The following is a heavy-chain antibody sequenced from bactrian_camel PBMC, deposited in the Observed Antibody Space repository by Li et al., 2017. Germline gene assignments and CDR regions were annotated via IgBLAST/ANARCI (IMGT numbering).Heavy chain of an antibody. D-gene: IGHD2*01. V-gene: IGHV3S54*01. Sequence: HVQLVESGGGSVQAGGSLRLSCAASGSGFTGGFCMGWFRQVPGREREGVAITYTGGGITYYADSVKGRFTISLDNAKVTLYLQMNDLKPDDTAMYYCAATTRYAGSWFDRSKWLYWGQGTQVTVS. CDR3: AATTRYAGSWFDRSKWLY. J-gene: IGHJ4*01. CDR2: TYTGGGIT. CDR1: GSGFTGGFC.